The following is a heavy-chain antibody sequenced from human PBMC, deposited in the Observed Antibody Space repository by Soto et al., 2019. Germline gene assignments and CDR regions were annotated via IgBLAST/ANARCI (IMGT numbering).Heavy chain of an antibody. D-gene: IGHD3-22*01. Sequence: ASVKVSCKASGGTFSSYAISWVRQAPGQGLEWMGGIIPIFGTANYAQKFQGRVTITADESTSTAYMELSSLRSEDTAVYYCASQGSGGWDDSSGYYYVRGYWFDPWGQGTLVTVSS. CDR1: GGTFSSYA. J-gene: IGHJ5*02. CDR2: IIPIFGTA. CDR3: ASQGSGGWDDSSGYYYVRGYWFDP. V-gene: IGHV1-69*13.